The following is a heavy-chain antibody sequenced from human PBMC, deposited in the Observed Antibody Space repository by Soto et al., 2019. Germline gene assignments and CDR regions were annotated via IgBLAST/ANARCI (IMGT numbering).Heavy chain of an antibody. D-gene: IGHD4-17*01. CDR3: AIPEDGDYAPGYWYFDL. Sequence: EVQLLESGGGLVQPGGSLRLSCAASGFTFSSYAMTWVRQAPGKGLEGVSSISGSGGGTYYADSVKGRFTISRDHSKDTLYLQLNSLRVGDTVVLYCAIPEDGDYAPGYWYFDLWGRGTVVTVSS. CDR2: ISGSGGGT. CDR1: GFTFSSYA. V-gene: IGHV3-23*01. J-gene: IGHJ2*01.